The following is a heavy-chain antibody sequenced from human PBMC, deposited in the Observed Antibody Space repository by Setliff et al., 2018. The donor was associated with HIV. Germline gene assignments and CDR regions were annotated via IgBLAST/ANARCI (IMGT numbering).Heavy chain of an antibody. CDR1: GGSISSRSYY. CDR3: ARQSGYTRGWDIFGVVAGSFDI. CDR2: ISYSGNT. J-gene: IGHJ3*02. V-gene: IGHV4-39*01. Sequence: PSETLSLTCSVSGGSISSRSYYWGGIRQPPGKGLEWIGTISYSGNTYYRPSLKSRVTISVDTSKNQFSLRLNYVTAADTAVYYCARQSGYTRGWDIFGVVAGSFDIWGLGTMVTVS. D-gene: IGHD3-3*01.